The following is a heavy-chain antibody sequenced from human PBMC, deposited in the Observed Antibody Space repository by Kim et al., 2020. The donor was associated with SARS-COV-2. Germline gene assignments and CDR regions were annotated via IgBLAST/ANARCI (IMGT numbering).Heavy chain of an antibody. V-gene: IGHV4-34*01. J-gene: IGHJ4*02. CDR1: GGSSSGYY. Sequence: SETLSLTCAVYGGSSSGYYWSWIRQPPGKGLEWIGEINHSGSTNYNPSLKSRVTISVDTSKNQFSLKLSSVTAADTAVYYCARDRDGYNFYYYWGQGTLVTVSS. D-gene: IGHD5-12*01. CDR2: INHSGST. CDR3: ARDRDGYNFYYY.